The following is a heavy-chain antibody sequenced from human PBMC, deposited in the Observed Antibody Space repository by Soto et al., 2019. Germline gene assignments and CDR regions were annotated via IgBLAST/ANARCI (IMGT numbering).Heavy chain of an antibody. CDR2: ISGSGGST. V-gene: IGHV3-23*01. CDR3: AKGGRYFDWTEYYFDY. Sequence: GGSLRLSCAASGFTFSSYAMSWVRQAPGKGLEWVSAISGSGGSTYYADSVKGRFTISRDNSKNTLYLQMNSLRAEDTAVYYCAKGGRYFDWTEYYFDYWGQGTLVTVSS. D-gene: IGHD3-9*01. CDR1: GFTFSSYA. J-gene: IGHJ4*02.